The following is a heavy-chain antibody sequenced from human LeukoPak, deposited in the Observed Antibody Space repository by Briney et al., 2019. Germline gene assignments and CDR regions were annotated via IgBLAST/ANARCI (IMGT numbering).Heavy chain of an antibody. V-gene: IGHV4-38-2*02. D-gene: IGHD5-18*01. CDR3: ARDETFSYGSFGH. J-gene: IGHJ4*02. CDR1: GYSISSGYY. CDR2: IYHGGST. Sequence: PSETLCLTCAVSGYSISSGYYWGWIRQPPGKGLEWIGSIYHGGSTYYNPSLKSRVTIPVDTSKNQFSLKLSSVTAADTAVYYCARDETFSYGSFGHWGQGTLVTVSS.